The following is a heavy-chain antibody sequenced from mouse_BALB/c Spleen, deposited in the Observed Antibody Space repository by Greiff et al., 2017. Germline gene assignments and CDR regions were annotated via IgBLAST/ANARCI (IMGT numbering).Heavy chain of an antibody. CDR2: INPSTGYT. D-gene: IGHD2-14*01. V-gene: IGHV1-7*01. CDR3: ARRGVRRDYAMDY. Sequence: VQLQQSGAELAKPGASVKMSCKASGYTFTSYWMHWVKQRPGQGLEWIGYINPSTGYTEYNQKFKDKATLTADKSSSTAYMQLSSLTSEDSAVYYCARRGVRRDYAMDYWGQGTSVTVSS. CDR1: GYTFTSYW. J-gene: IGHJ4*01.